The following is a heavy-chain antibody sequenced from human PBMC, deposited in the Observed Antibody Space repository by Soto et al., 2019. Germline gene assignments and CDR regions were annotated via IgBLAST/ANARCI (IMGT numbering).Heavy chain of an antibody. CDR1: GGSFRDYY. J-gene: IGHJ6*03. D-gene: IGHD3-10*01. CDR3: ARGSGYGSGSYYTHYYSYSSMDV. Sequence: LPAVSLTCDVCGGSFRDYYWSWIRQHPGKGLEWIGEINHSGSTNYNPSLKSRVTISVDTSKNQFSLKLSSVTAADTAVYYCARGSGYGSGSYYTHYYSYSSMDVWGKGTTVTVSS. CDR2: INHSGST. V-gene: IGHV4-34*01.